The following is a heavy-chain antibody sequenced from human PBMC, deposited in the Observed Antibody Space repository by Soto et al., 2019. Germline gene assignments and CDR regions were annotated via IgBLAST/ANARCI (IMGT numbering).Heavy chain of an antibody. CDR1: GGTFSSYA. Sequence: GASVKVSCKASGGTFSSYAISWVRQAPGQGLEWMGGIIPIFGTANYAQKFQGRVTITADESTSTAYMELSSLSSEDTAVYYCAREIAEDAFDIWGQGTMVTVSS. CDR3: AREIAEDAFDI. V-gene: IGHV1-69*13. J-gene: IGHJ3*02. D-gene: IGHD6-13*01. CDR2: IIPIFGTA.